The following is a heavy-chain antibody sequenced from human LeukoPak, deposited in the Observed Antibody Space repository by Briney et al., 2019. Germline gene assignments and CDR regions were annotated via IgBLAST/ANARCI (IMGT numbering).Heavy chain of an antibody. V-gene: IGHV1-69*13. J-gene: IGHJ4*02. CDR2: IIPAFGSA. CDR1: RGTFSTDT. D-gene: IGHD3-9*01. Sequence: GASVKVSCKASRGTFSTDTFSRVREAPGQGLEWMGGIIPAFGSANYAQKFQDRVTITADESTTTAYMELSSLGSEDTAVYYCARQKAYDLLTAAGYYFDYWGQGTLVTVSS. CDR3: ARQKAYDLLTAAGYYFDY.